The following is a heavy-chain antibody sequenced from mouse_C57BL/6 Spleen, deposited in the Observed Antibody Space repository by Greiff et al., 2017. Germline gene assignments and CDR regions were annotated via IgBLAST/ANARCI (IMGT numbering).Heavy chain of an antibody. V-gene: IGHV1-53*01. Sequence: QVQLQQSGTELVKPGASVKLSCKASGYTFTSYWMHWVKQRPGQGLEWIGNINPSNGGTNYNEKFKSKATLTVDKSSSTAYMQLSSLTSEDSAVYYCARSHITTVVFDYWGQGTTLTVSS. D-gene: IGHD1-1*01. J-gene: IGHJ2*01. CDR1: GYTFTSYW. CDR3: ARSHITTVVFDY. CDR2: INPSNGGT.